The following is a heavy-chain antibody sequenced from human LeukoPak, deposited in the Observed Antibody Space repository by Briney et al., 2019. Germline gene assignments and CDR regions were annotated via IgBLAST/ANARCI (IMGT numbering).Heavy chain of an antibody. CDR3: ARGYGYSSTFAGYYYYGMDV. CDR1: GYTFTSYD. Sequence: ASVKVSCKASGYTFTSYDINWVRQATGQGLKWMGWMNPNSGNTGYAQKFQGRVTMTRNTSISTAYMELSSLRSEDTAVYYCARGYGYSSTFAGYYYYGMDVWGQGTTVTVSS. V-gene: IGHV1-8*01. D-gene: IGHD6-19*01. CDR2: MNPNSGNT. J-gene: IGHJ6*02.